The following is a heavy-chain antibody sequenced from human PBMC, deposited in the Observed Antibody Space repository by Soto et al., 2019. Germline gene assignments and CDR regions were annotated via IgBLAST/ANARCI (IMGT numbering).Heavy chain of an antibody. D-gene: IGHD6-19*01. Sequence: EVQLLESGGGLVQPGGSLRLSCAASGFTFSSYAMSWVRQAPGKGLEWVSGISGSGDSTYYADSVKGRFTISRDNSKNTLSLKMTSLRAEDTAVYYCAKGVPGIAVAGTGYFQHWGQGTLVTVSS. J-gene: IGHJ1*01. CDR2: ISGSGDST. V-gene: IGHV3-23*01. CDR3: AKGVPGIAVAGTGYFQH. CDR1: GFTFSSYA.